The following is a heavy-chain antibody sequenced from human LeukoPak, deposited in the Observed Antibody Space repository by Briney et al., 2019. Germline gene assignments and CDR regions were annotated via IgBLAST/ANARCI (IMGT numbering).Heavy chain of an antibody. CDR1: GYTFTSYG. Sequence: ASVKVSCKASGYTFTSYGISWVRQAPGEVLEWTGWISAYNGNTNYAQKLQGRVTMTTDTSTSTAYMELRSLRSDDTAVYYCARDSVGATPYYFDYWGQGTLVTVSS. CDR3: ARDSVGATPYYFDY. V-gene: IGHV1-18*01. J-gene: IGHJ4*02. D-gene: IGHD1-26*01. CDR2: ISAYNGNT.